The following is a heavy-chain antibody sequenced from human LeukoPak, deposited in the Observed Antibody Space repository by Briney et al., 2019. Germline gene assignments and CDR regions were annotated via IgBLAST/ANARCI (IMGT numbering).Heavy chain of an antibody. D-gene: IGHD2-15*01. CDR2: INHSGST. V-gene: IGHV4-34*01. Sequence: SETLSLTCTVYGGSLNAYYWSWIRQPPGKGLEWIGEINHSGSTYYNPSLKSRVTISVDTSKNQFSLKLSSVTAADTAVYYCARGDGNCSGGSCYSDYYYMDVWGKGTTVTVSS. J-gene: IGHJ6*03. CDR1: GGSLNAYY. CDR3: ARGDGNCSGGSCYSDYYYMDV.